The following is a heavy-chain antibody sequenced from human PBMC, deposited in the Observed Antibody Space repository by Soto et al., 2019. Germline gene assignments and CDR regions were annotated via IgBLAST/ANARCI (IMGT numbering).Heavy chain of an antibody. CDR3: ARCPEYGDYVYWFDP. J-gene: IGHJ5*02. V-gene: IGHV1-69*01. Sequence: QVQLVQSGAEVKKPGSSVKVSCKASGGTFSSYAISWVRQAPGQGLEWMGGIIPIFGTANYAQKFQGRVTITADESTSPAYMELSSLRSEDTAVYDCARCPEYGDYVYWFDPWGQGTLVTVSS. D-gene: IGHD4-17*01. CDR1: GGTFSSYA. CDR2: IIPIFGTA.